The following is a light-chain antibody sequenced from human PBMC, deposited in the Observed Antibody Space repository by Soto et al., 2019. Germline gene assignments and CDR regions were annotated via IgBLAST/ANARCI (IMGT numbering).Light chain of an antibody. Sequence: QSVLTQPASVSGSPGQSITISCTGTSSDIGDSNYVSWYQQHPGKAPKLVIYDISNRPSGVSNRFSGSKSANTASLAISGLQSEDEADYYCVAWDDSLNGYVVFGGGTKVTVL. CDR2: DIS. CDR3: VAWDDSLNGYVV. J-gene: IGLJ2*01. V-gene: IGLV2-14*03. CDR1: SSDIGDSNY.